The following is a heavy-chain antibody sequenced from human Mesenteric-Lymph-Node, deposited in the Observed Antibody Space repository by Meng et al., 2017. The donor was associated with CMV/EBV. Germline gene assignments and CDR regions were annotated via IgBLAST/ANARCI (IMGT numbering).Heavy chain of an antibody. CDR3: AKGTYAGDFDY. D-gene: IGHD3-16*01. CDR2: IWYDGSNK. Sequence: CAAAGFTFSTYGMHWVRQAPGKGLEWVAVIWYDGSNKYYADSVKGRFTISRDNSKDTLYLQMNSLRAEDTAVYYCAKGTYAGDFDYWGQGTLVTVSS. J-gene: IGHJ4*02. V-gene: IGHV3-33*06. CDR1: GFTFSTYG.